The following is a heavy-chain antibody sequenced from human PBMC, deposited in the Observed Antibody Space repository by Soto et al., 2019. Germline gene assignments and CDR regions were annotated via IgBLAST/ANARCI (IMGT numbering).Heavy chain of an antibody. CDR3: ARVYRGYCSSTSCYKYGMDV. V-gene: IGHV1-46*01. D-gene: IGHD2-2*02. J-gene: IGHJ6*02. Sequence: ASVKVSCKASGYTFTSYYMHWVLQAPGQGLEWMGIINPSGGSTSYAQKFQGRVTMTRDTSTSTVYMELSSLRSEDTAVYYCARVYRGYCSSTSCYKYGMDVWGQGTTVTVSS. CDR2: INPSGGST. CDR1: GYTFTSYY.